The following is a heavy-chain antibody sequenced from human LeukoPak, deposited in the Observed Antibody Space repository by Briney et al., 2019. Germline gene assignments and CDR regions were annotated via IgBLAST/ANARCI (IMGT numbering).Heavy chain of an antibody. CDR1: GFTFSSNG. CDR2: IQYDGSKK. V-gene: IGHV3-30*02. CDR3: AKDYYDSSGYFRVPHVSDY. J-gene: IGHJ4*02. Sequence: GGSLRLSCVASGFTFSSNGMHWVRQAPGKGLEWVTFIQYDGSKKYYADSVKGRFTISRDNSKNTLYLEMNSLRAEDTAVYYCAKDYYDSSGYFRVPHVSDYRGQGTLVTVSS. D-gene: IGHD3-22*01.